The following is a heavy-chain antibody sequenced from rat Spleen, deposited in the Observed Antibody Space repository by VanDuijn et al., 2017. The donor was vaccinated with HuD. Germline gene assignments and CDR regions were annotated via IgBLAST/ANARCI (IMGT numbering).Heavy chain of an antibody. CDR1: GFTFSDYY. CDR3: TRGDYGGYDNWFAY. Sequence: EVQLVKSGGGLVQPGRSLKLSCAASGFTFSDYYMAWVRQAPAKGLEWVATITYDGSTTYYRDSVKGRFTASRDNAKSTLYLQMDRLRSEDTATYYCTRGDYGGYDNWFAYWGQGTLVTVSS. D-gene: IGHD1-11*01. CDR2: ITYDGSTT. V-gene: IGHV5-29*01. J-gene: IGHJ3*01.